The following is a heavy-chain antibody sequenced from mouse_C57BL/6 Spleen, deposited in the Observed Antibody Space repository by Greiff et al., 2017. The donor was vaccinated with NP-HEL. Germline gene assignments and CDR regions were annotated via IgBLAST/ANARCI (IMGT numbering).Heavy chain of an antibody. Sequence: DVMLVESGGGLVKPGGSLKLSCAASGFTFSDYGMHWVRQAPEKGLEWVAYISSGSSTIYYADTVKGRFTISRDNAKNTLFLQMTSLRSEDTAMYYCARYSNYEYYAMDYWGQGTSVTVSS. J-gene: IGHJ4*01. CDR1: GFTFSDYG. D-gene: IGHD2-5*01. V-gene: IGHV5-17*01. CDR3: ARYSNYEYYAMDY. CDR2: ISSGSSTI.